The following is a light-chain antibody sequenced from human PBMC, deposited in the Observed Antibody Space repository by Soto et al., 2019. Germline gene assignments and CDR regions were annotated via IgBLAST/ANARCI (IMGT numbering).Light chain of an antibody. CDR3: NSYATSNNVV. V-gene: IGLV2-8*01. Sequence: QSALTQPPSASGSPGQSVTISCTGTSSDIGEYNFVSWYQQHPGKAPKLIIYEVTKRPSGVPDRFSGSKSGNTASLTVSGLQAEDEADYYCNSYATSNNVVFGGGTKVTVL. CDR1: SSDIGEYNF. CDR2: EVT. J-gene: IGLJ3*02.